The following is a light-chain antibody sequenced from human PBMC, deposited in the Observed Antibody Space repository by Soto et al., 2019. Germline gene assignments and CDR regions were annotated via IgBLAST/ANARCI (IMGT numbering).Light chain of an antibody. J-gene: IGLJ2*01. CDR3: LLYYGGAVI. V-gene: IGLV7-43*01. CDR2: STD. Sequence: QALVTQEPSLTVSPGGTVTLTCASSTGAVTSGHYTNWLQQKPGQAPRALIYSTDTKHSWTPARFSGSLLGGKAALTLSGAQPEDEADYYCLLYYGGAVIFGGGTKLTVL. CDR1: TGAVTSGHY.